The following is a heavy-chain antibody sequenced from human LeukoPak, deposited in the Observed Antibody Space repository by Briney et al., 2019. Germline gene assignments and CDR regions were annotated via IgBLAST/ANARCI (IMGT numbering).Heavy chain of an antibody. CDR3: GRTEGARYYYDSSGYSTQEGAFDI. D-gene: IGHD3-22*01. CDR1: GVSINDFY. CDR2: VYSGGST. J-gene: IGHJ3*02. V-gene: IGHV4-59*12. Sequence: PSETLSLTCAVSGVSINDFYWTWIRQPPGKGLEWIGYVYSGGSTNYNPSLKSRVTISVDTSNNQFSLKLSSVTAADTAVYYCGRTEGARYYYDSSGYSTQEGAFDIWGQGTRVSVSS.